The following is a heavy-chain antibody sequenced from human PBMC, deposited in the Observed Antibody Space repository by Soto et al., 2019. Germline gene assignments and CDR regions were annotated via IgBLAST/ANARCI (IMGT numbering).Heavy chain of an antibody. D-gene: IGHD3-22*01. CDR3: ARLSTYDNRGYYGLDY. V-gene: IGHV3-11*05. CDR1: GFTFSDYY. Sequence: QVQLVESGGGLVRPGGSLRLSCAASGFTFSDYYMSWIRQVPGKGLGWVAYISGTSDSIPYADSVKGRFTISRDNAKNTLYLQMNSLRAEDTAVYYCARLSTYDNRGYYGLDYWGQGTLVTVSS. J-gene: IGHJ4*02. CDR2: ISGTSDSI.